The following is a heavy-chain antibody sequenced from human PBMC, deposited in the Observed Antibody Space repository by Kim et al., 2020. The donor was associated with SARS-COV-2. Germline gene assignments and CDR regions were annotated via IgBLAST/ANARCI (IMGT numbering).Heavy chain of an antibody. D-gene: IGHD3-3*01. Sequence: GGSLRLSCAASGFTFSSYAMSWVRQAPGKGLEWVSAISGSGGSTYYADSVKGRFTISRDNSKNTLYLQMNSLRAEDTAVYYCAKDKDPAIFGVVILHYYGMDVWGQGTTVTVSS. CDR2: ISGSGGST. V-gene: IGHV3-23*01. J-gene: IGHJ6*02. CDR3: AKDKDPAIFGVVILHYYGMDV. CDR1: GFTFSSYA.